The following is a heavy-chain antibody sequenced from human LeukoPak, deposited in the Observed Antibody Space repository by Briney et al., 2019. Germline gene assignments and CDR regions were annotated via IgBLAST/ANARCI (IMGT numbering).Heavy chain of an antibody. Sequence: GGSLGLSCAASGFTFSIYEMNWVRQAPGKGLEWVSYISSSGSTIYYADSVKGRFTISRDNAKNSLYLQMNSLRAEDTAVYYCARGRNHAFDIWGQGTMVIVSS. J-gene: IGHJ3*02. CDR2: ISSSGSTI. V-gene: IGHV3-48*03. CDR3: ARGRNHAFDI. CDR1: GFTFSIYE.